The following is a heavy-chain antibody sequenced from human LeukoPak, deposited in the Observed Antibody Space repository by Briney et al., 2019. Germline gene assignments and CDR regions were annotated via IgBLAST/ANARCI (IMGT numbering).Heavy chain of an antibody. CDR2: LSNDGSNQ. J-gene: IGHJ4*02. Sequence: PGRSLRLSCAASGFTFSSYGLHWVRQAPGKGLEWVAVLSNDGSNQYYADSVKGRFTISRDNSKNTLYLQMNSLRAEDTAVYYCAKAAYYHDSSGSGSNFGYWGQGTLVNVSS. CDR1: GFTFSSYG. D-gene: IGHD3-22*01. V-gene: IGHV3-30*18. CDR3: AKAAYYHDSSGSGSNFGY.